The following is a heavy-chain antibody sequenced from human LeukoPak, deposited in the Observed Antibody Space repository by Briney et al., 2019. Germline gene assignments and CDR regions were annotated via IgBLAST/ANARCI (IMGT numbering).Heavy chain of an antibody. Sequence: SETLSLTCTVSGYSINSGYYWGWIRQPPGKGLEWIGSIYHSGSTYYNPSLKSRLTISVDTSKNQFALKLSSVTAADTAVYYCARGLSWELLRNYYFDYWGQGTLVTVSS. CDR1: GYSINSGYY. CDR3: ARGLSWELLRNYYFDY. CDR2: IYHSGST. D-gene: IGHD1-26*01. J-gene: IGHJ4*02. V-gene: IGHV4-38-2*02.